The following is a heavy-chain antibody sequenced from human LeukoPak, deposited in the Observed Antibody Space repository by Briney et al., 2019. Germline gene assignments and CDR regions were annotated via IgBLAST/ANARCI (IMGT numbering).Heavy chain of an antibody. CDR3: AKIPWGSYGPSGFHY. D-gene: IGHD5-18*01. V-gene: IGHV3-23*01. J-gene: IGHJ4*02. CDR2: ISGSGGST. Sequence: SGGSLRLSCAASVFTFSSYAMSWVRQAPGKGLEWVSAISGSGGSTYYADSVKGRFTISRDNSKNTLYLQMNSLRAEDTAVYYCAKIPWGSYGPSGFHYWGQGTLVTVSS. CDR1: VFTFSSYA.